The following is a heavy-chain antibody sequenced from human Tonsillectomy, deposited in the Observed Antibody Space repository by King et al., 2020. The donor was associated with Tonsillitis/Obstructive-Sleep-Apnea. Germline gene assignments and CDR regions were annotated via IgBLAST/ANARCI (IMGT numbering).Heavy chain of an antibody. J-gene: IGHJ6*02. CDR2: IYYSGNT. CDR3: ARRNECGDYGLGAQYGIDV. D-gene: IGHD4-17*01. Sequence: QLQESGPGLVKPSETLSLTCTVSGGFISSYYWSWIRQPPGKGLEWIGNIYYSGNTNYNPSLKSRVTISVDTSKNQFSLKLSSVTAADTAVYYCARRNECGDYGLGAQYGIDVWGQGTTVTVSS. CDR1: GGFISSYY. V-gene: IGHV4-59*08.